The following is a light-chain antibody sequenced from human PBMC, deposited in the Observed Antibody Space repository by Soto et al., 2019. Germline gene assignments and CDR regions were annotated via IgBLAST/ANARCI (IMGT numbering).Light chain of an antibody. V-gene: IGLV8-61*01. CDR3: VLYMGSGIRV. CDR2: STN. Sequence: QAVVTQEPSFSVSPGGTVTLTCGLSSGSVSTSYYPSWYQQTPGQPPRTLIYSTNTRSSGVPDRFSGSILGNKAALTITGAQADDESDYYCVLYMGSGIRVFGGGTQLTVL. J-gene: IGLJ3*02. CDR1: SGSVSTSYY.